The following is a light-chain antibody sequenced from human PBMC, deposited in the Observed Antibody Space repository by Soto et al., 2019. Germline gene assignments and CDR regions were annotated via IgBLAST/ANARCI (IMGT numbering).Light chain of an antibody. V-gene: IGLV1-44*01. CDR1: SSNIGRNT. CDR2: SDD. Sequence: QSVLSQPPSASGTPGQTVTISCSGGSSNIGRNTVEWYQQFPGTAPKLLIYSDDQRPSGVPDRFSGSKSGTSASLAISGLQSADEADYYCSSYTRSSSVVFGGGTKLTVL. J-gene: IGLJ2*01. CDR3: SSYTRSSSVV.